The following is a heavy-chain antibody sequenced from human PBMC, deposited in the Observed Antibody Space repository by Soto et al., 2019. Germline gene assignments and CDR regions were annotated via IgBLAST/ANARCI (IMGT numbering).Heavy chain of an antibody. CDR3: ARGGRQQLIPTPISYKIDY. CDR1: GGSFSTYY. J-gene: IGHJ4*02. CDR2: INHSGSN. D-gene: IGHD6-13*01. V-gene: IGHV4-34*01. Sequence: SETLSLTCVVSGGSFSTYYYNWIRQSPGKGLGWIGEINHSGSNNYSPSLKSRVTMSLDTSKNQFSLKLASVTAADTAVYYCARGGRQQLIPTPISYKIDYWGQGTLVTVSS.